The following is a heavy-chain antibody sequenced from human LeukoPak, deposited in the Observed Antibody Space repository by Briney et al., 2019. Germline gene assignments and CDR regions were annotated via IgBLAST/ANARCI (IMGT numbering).Heavy chain of an antibody. V-gene: IGHV3-23*01. J-gene: IGHJ4*02. CDR2: SGVGSGIST. CDR3: AKGSSSGWPYFFYY. CDR1: GFPFSNYV. D-gene: IGHD6-19*01. Sequence: GDPLTLPCAASGFPFSNYVMSGVRPATGKGLEWFSASGVGSGISTYYADAVKGWFAISRYNYKSTMYLEMNSLRAEDTAVYYCAKGSSSGWPYFFYYWGEGALVSVSS.